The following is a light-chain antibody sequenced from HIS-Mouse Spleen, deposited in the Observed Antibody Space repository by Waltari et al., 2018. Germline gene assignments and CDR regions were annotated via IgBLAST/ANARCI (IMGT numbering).Light chain of an antibody. CDR1: QCIRSN. CDR3: QQLNSYPPT. J-gene: IGKJ1*01. CDR2: AAS. V-gene: IGKV1-9*01. Sequence: EIQLTHSPPFWLSSVEERVHITCRPSQCIRSNLAWYQQKPGKSPKLLIYAASTLQSGVPSRFSGSGSGTEFTLTISSLQPEDFATYYCQQLNSYPPTFGQGTKVEIK.